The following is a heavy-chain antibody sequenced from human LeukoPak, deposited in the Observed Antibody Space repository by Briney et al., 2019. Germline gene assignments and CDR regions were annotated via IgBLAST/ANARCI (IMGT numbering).Heavy chain of an antibody. CDR2: IYYSGST. CDR3: ARRGYDFWSGYYHDY. J-gene: IGHJ4*02. V-gene: IGHV4-39*01. D-gene: IGHD3-3*01. CDR1: GGSISSSSYY. Sequence: SETLSLTCTVSGGSISSSSYYWGCIRQPPGQGLEWIGSIYYSGSTYYNPSLKSRVTISVDTSKNQFSLKLSSVTAADTAVYYCARRGYDFWSGYYHDYWGQGTLVTVSS.